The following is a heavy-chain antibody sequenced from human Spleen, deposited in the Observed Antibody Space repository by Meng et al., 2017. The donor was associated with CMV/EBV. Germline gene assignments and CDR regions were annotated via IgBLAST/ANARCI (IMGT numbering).Heavy chain of an antibody. J-gene: IGHJ4*02. D-gene: IGHD2/OR15-2a*01. CDR2: IRYDGDNK. CDR1: GFTFSNSD. V-gene: IGHV3-30*02. Sequence: GESLKISCAASGFTFSNSDMNWVRQAPGKGLEWLAFIRYDGDNKYYTDSVKDRFTISRDNSKNTLYLQMNSLRAEDTAVYYCAKDNRADDFHFDYWGQGTLVTVSS. CDR3: AKDNRADDFHFDY.